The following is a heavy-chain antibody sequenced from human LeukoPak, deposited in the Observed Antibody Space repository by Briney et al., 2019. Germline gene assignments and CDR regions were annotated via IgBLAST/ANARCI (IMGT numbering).Heavy chain of an antibody. J-gene: IGHJ4*02. CDR2: IWHDDK. D-gene: IGHD6-6*01. CDR1: GFTFSNYG. V-gene: IGHV3-33*06. CDR3: AKAYSSSSFPDY. Sequence: GGSLRLSCAASGFTFSNYGMHWVRQAPGKGLEWVAVIWHDDKYYADSVKGRFTISRDNSKNTLYLQMNSLRAEDTAVYYCAKAYSSSSFPDYWGQGTLVTVSS.